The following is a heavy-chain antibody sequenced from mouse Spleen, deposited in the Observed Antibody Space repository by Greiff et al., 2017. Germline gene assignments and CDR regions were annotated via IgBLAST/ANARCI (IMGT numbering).Heavy chain of an antibody. J-gene: IGHJ2*01. CDR3: ASFLRFPYYFDY. Sequence: QVQLQQPGAELVKPGASVKMSCKASGYTFTSYWITWVKQRPGQGLEWIGDIYPGSGSTNYNEKFKSKATLTVDTSSSTAYMQLSSLTSEDSAVYYCASFLRFPYYFDYWGQGTTLTVSS. CDR1: GYTFTSYW. CDR2: IYPGSGST. D-gene: IGHD1-1*01. V-gene: IGHV1-55*01.